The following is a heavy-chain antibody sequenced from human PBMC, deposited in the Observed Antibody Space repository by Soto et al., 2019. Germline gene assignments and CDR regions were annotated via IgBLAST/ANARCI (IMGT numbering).Heavy chain of an antibody. Sequence: ASVKVSCKASGYSFSSFGISWVRQAPGQGLEWVGWVSVPSGDTGSAQNFQGRVTVTTDTSTSTAYLEVGSLRSDDTAVYYCARDLASPPGMDVWGQGTTVTVSS. V-gene: IGHV1-18*01. D-gene: IGHD3-3*02. CDR3: ARDLASPPGMDV. J-gene: IGHJ6*02. CDR2: VSVPSGDT. CDR1: GYSFSSFG.